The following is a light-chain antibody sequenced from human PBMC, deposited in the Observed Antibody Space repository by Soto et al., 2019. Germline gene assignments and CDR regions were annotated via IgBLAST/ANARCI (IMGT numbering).Light chain of an antibody. CDR1: SSNIGAGYD. CDR2: GST. CDR3: TSPTPGSLYV. V-gene: IGLV1-40*01. J-gene: IGLJ1*01. Sequence: QSVLSQPPSVSGAPGQRVTISCTGSSSNIGAGYDAHWFQQVPGTAPKLLIYGSTNRPSGVPDRFSGSKSGTSASLAITGLQAEDEADYYCTSPTPGSLYVFGTGTKLTVL.